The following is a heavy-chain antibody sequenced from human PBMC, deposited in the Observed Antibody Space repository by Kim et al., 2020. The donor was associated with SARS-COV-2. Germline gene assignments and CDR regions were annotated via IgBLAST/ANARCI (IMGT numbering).Heavy chain of an antibody. D-gene: IGHD3-22*01. J-gene: IGHJ4*01. CDR3: ARVKYYDDSSGYYYFD. V-gene: IGHV4-61*01. CDR1: GGSVSSGSYY. Sequence: SETLSLTCTVSGGSVSSGSYYWSWIRQPPGKGLEWIGYIYYSGSTNYNPSLKSRVTISVDTSKNQFSLKLSSVTAADTAVYYCARVKYYDDSSGYYYFD. CDR2: IYYSGST.